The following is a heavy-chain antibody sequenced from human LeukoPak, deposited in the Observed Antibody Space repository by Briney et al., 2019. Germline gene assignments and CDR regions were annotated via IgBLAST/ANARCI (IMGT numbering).Heavy chain of an antibody. D-gene: IGHD4-17*01. CDR2: IRGSGGST. J-gene: IGHJ4*02. CDR1: GFTVRSNY. CDR3: AKDPDGDYELNDY. V-gene: IGHV3-23*01. Sequence: SGGSLRLSCAASGFTVRSNYMNWVRQAPGKGLEWVSAIRGSGGSTYYADSVKGRFTISRDNSKNTLYLQMNSLRAEDTAVYYCAKDPDGDYELNDYWGQGTLVTASS.